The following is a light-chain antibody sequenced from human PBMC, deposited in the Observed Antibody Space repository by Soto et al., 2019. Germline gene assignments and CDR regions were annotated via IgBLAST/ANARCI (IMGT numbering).Light chain of an antibody. CDR2: WAS. CDR3: QQYYSVPFT. V-gene: IGKV4-1*01. J-gene: IGKJ3*01. CDR1: RSVLYSSDNKSY. Sequence: DIVMTQSPDSLSVSLGERATINCKSRRSVLYSSDNKSYLAWYQQKPGQPPKLLIYWASARESGVPDRFSGSGSGTDFTLTISSLQAEDVAVYYCQQYYSVPFTFGPGTKVDIK.